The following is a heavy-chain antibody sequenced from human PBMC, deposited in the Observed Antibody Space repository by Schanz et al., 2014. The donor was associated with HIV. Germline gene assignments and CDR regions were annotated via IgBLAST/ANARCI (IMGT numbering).Heavy chain of an antibody. CDR3: ARSNYVGLYYFDY. V-gene: IGHV3-30*04. CDR2: IWYDGSNK. Sequence: QVQLVESGGGVVQPGRSLRLSCAVSGFTFSNYAMHWVRQAPGKGLEWVAVIWYDGSNKYYADSVKGRFTISRDNSKNTLYLQMNSLRAEDTAVYYCARSNYVGLYYFDYWGQGTLVTVSS. D-gene: IGHD4-4*01. J-gene: IGHJ4*02. CDR1: GFTFSNYA.